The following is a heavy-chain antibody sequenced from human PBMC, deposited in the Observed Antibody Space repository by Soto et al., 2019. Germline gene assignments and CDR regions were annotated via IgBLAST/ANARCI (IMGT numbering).Heavy chain of an antibody. J-gene: IGHJ4*02. CDR2: ISGSGGST. D-gene: IGHD4-17*01. CDR3: AKHPRLMWTTVTTLLVFDY. CDR1: GFTFSSYA. V-gene: IGHV3-23*01. Sequence: GGSLRLSCAASGFTFSSYAMSWVRQAPGKGLEWVSAISGSGGSTYYADSVKGQFTISRDNSKNTLYLQMNSLRAEDTAVYYCAKHPRLMWTTVTTLLVFDYWGQGTLVTVSS.